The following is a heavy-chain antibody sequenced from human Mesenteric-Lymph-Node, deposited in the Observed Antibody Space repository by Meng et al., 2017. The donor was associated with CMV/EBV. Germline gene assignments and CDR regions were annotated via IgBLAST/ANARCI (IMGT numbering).Heavy chain of an antibody. CDR1: GYTFTSYD. CDR3: ARDSGHYDSSGYYWYWFDP. V-gene: IGHV1-8*01. D-gene: IGHD3-22*01. J-gene: IGHJ5*02. Sequence: ASVKVSCKASGYTFTSYDINWVRQATGQGLEWMGWMNPNSGNTGYAQKFQGRVTMTTDTSTSTVYMDLRSLRSDDMAVYYCARDSGHYDSSGYYWYWFDPWGQGTLVTVSS. CDR2: MNPNSGNT.